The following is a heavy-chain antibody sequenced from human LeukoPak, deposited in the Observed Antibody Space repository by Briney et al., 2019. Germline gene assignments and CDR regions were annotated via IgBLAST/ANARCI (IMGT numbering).Heavy chain of an antibody. CDR2: ISSSGGAT. CDR1: GFTFSSYS. Sequence: GGSLRLSCAASGFTFSSYSMSWARQAPGKGLEWVSVISSSGGATYYADSVKGRFTISRDNSKNTLYLQMNSLRAEDTAIYYCARAAMVRGVDYFDYWGQGTLVTVSS. CDR3: ARAAMVRGVDYFDY. J-gene: IGHJ4*02. D-gene: IGHD3-10*01. V-gene: IGHV3-23*01.